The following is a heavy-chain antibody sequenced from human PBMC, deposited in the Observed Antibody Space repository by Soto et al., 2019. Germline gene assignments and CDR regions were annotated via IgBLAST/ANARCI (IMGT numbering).Heavy chain of an antibody. J-gene: IGHJ4*02. CDR3: ARGEVVALGY. D-gene: IGHD2-15*01. V-gene: IGHV4-30-2*01. CDR1: GGSIISGGYS. CDR2: IYHSGST. Sequence: SETLSLTCAVSGGSIISGGYSWSWIRQPPGKGLEWIGYIYHSGSTYYNPSLKSRVTILVDRSKNQFSLKLSSVTAADTAVYYCARGEVVALGYWGQGNLVTVSS.